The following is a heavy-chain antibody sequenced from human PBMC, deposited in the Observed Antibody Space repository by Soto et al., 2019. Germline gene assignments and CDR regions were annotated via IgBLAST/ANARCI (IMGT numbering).Heavy chain of an antibody. D-gene: IGHD3-10*01. Sequence: QVQLVQSGAEVKKPGASVKVSCKASGYTFTNNDVTWVRQATGQGLEWMGWMNPGSGDTGYAQKFQGRVTMTRNISIATAYMELSSPRSEDTATYYCARMASFGSLNWFDPWGQGTLVTVSS. V-gene: IGHV1-8*01. CDR1: GYTFTNND. CDR2: MNPGSGDT. CDR3: ARMASFGSLNWFDP. J-gene: IGHJ5*02.